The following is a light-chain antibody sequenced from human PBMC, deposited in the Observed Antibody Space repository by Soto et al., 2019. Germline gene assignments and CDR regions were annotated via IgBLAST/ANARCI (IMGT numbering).Light chain of an antibody. J-gene: IGLJ1*01. V-gene: IGLV2-14*01. CDR2: DVS. CDR1: SSDVGGYNY. Sequence: QSVLTQPASVSGSPGQSITISCTGTSSDVGGYNYVSWYQQHPGKAPKLMIYDVSNRPSGVSNRFSGSKSGNTASLTISGLQAEDEADYYCSSYTSSRLEVFGTGTKVTVL. CDR3: SSYTSSRLEV.